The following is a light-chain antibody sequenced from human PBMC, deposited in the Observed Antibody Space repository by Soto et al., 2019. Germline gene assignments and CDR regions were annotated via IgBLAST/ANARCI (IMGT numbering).Light chain of an antibody. CDR3: QSYDTSNPLV. CDR1: SGSIGSSY. J-gene: IGLJ3*02. CDR2: EDN. Sequence: NFMLTQPHSVSESPGKTVTISCTRSSGSIGSSYVQWYQQRPGSSPTTVIFEDNQRPTGVPVRFSGSIDSSSNFASLVISGLRTEDEADYYCQSYDTSNPLVFGGGTKVTVL. V-gene: IGLV6-57*01.